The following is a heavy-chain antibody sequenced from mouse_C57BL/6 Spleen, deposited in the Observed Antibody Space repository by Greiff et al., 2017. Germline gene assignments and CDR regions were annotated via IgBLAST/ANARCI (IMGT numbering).Heavy chain of an antibody. Sequence: QLQLQQPGAELVKPGASVKLSCKASGYTFTSYWMHWVKQRPGQGLEWIGMIHPNSGSTNYNEKFKSKATLTVDKSSSTAYMQLSSLTSEDSAVYYCSRTVSLDGYVFAYWGQGTLVTVSA. CDR2: IHPNSGST. V-gene: IGHV1-64*01. D-gene: IGHD2-3*01. CDR3: SRTVSLDGYVFAY. CDR1: GYTFTSYW. J-gene: IGHJ3*01.